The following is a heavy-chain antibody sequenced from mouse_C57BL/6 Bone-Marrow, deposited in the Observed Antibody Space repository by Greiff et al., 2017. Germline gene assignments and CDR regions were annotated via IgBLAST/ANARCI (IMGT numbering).Heavy chain of an antibody. J-gene: IGHJ4*01. Sequence: VQLQQSGPELVKPGASVKISCKASGYAFSSSWMNWVKQRPGKGLEWIGRIYPGDGDTNYNGKFKGKATLTADKSSSTAYMQLSSLTSEDSAVYFCARRAIYYDYDALFDYWGQGTSVTVSS. CDR3: ARRAIYYDYDALFDY. CDR2: IYPGDGDT. CDR1: GYAFSSSW. D-gene: IGHD2-4*01. V-gene: IGHV1-82*01.